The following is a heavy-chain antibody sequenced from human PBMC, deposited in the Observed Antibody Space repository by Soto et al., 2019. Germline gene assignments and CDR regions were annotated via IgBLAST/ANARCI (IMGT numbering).Heavy chain of an antibody. J-gene: IGHJ4*02. CDR3: ARDPRYSTSWYFDF. D-gene: IGHD2-2*01. CDR2: LSFDGTSQ. V-gene: IGHV3-30-3*01. CDR1: GFASSTFN. Sequence: GGSLRLSCAASGFASSTFNLHWVRQVPGKGLEWVAALSFDGTSQFYADSVKGRFTISRDKSKNTVYLQMDSLRLEDTAVYYCARDPRYSTSWYFDFWGQGTLVTVSS.